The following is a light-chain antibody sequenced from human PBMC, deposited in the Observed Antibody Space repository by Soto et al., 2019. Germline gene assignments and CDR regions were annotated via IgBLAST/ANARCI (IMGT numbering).Light chain of an antibody. CDR1: QSVNSN. J-gene: IGKJ1*01. CDR2: DAS. Sequence: EIVLTQSPATLSVSPGERHTLSCRASQSVNSNLAWYQQKPGQAPRLLIYDASTRAPGVPARFSGSGSGTEFTLTISSLQPEDFTVYSCLQYHNLWAFGQGTKVDIK. CDR3: LQYHNLWA. V-gene: IGKV3-15*01.